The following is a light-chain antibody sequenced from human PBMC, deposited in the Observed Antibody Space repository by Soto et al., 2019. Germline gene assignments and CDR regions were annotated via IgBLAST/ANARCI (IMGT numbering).Light chain of an antibody. CDR3: QQSYSTPPT. CDR2: AAS. CDR1: QSISSW. V-gene: IGKV1-39*01. Sequence: DIQMTQSPSALSASVVGRVTITCRASQSISSWLAWYQQKPGQATKLLIYAASSLPSGVPSRFSGSGSGTDFTLTISSLQPEDFATYYCQQSYSTPPTFGQVTRLEIK. J-gene: IGKJ5*01.